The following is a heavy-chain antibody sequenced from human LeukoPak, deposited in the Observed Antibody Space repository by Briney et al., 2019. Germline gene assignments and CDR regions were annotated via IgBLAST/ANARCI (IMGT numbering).Heavy chain of an antibody. Sequence: GGSLRLSCAASGFTFSSYGMHWVRQAPGKGLEWVAVISYDGSNKYYADSVKGRFTISRDNSKNTLYLRMNSLRAEDTAVHYCAKALRGAREVVDYWGQGTLVTVSS. CDR2: ISYDGSNK. J-gene: IGHJ4*02. V-gene: IGHV3-30*18. D-gene: IGHD1-26*01. CDR3: AKALRGAREVVDY. CDR1: GFTFSSYG.